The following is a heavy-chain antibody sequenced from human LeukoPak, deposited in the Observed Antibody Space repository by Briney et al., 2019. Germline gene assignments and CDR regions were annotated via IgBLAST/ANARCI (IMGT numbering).Heavy chain of an antibody. D-gene: IGHD6-19*01. J-gene: IGHJ5*02. Sequence: PGGSLRLSCVASRFTFNTQAMHWVRQAPGKGLDWVAVISYDGGKKYYADSVKGRFSISRDNSKNALYLQMNSLRAEDTAVYYCAASGVEVAGWFDPWGQGTLVTVSS. V-gene: IGHV3-30*04. CDR1: RFTFNTQA. CDR3: AASGVEVAGWFDP. CDR2: ISYDGGKK.